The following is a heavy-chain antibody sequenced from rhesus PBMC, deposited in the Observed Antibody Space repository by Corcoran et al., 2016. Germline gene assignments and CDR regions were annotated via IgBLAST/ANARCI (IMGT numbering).Heavy chain of an antibody. J-gene: IGHJ4*01. CDR3: AKESAAADHFDY. D-gene: IGHD6-31*01. CDR2: IDPRYSDT. CDR1: GYSFTSYW. Sequence: EVQLVQSGAEVKRHGESLKISCKTSGYSFTSYWISWVRQMPGKGLEWMGAIDPRYSDTRYSPSFQGQVTISADKSISTAYLQWSSLKASDSATYYCAKESAAADHFDYWGQGVLVTVSS. V-gene: IGHV5-2*01.